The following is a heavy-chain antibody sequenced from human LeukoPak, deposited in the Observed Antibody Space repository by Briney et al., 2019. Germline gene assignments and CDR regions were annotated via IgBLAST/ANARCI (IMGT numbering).Heavy chain of an antibody. Sequence: SETLSLTCTVSGGSISSYYWSWIRQPPGKGLEWIGYIYYSGSTNYDPSLKSRVTISVDTSKNQFSLKLSSVTAADTAVYYCARDSAWELQPDAFDIWGQGTMVTVSS. CDR2: IYYSGST. D-gene: IGHD1-26*01. CDR3: ARDSAWELQPDAFDI. V-gene: IGHV4-59*01. CDR1: GGSISSYY. J-gene: IGHJ3*02.